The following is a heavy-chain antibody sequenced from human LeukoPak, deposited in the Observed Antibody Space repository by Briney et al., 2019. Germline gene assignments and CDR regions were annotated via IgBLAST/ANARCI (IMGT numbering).Heavy chain of an antibody. CDR2: ISYDGSNK. CDR3: ARDARYYDFWSGYPRGYYYGMDV. J-gene: IGHJ6*02. D-gene: IGHD3-3*01. V-gene: IGHV3-30-3*01. Sequence: GGSLTLSCAASGFTFSSYAMHWVGQAPGKGLEGVAVISYDGSNKYYAASVKGRFTISRDNSKNTLYLQMNSLRAEDTAVYYCARDARYYDFWSGYPRGYYYGMDVWGQGTTVTVSS. CDR1: GFTFSSYA.